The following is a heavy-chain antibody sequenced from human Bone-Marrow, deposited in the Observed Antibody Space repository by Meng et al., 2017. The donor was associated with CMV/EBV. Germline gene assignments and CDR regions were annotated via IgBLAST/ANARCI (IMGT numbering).Heavy chain of an antibody. V-gene: IGHV4-59*12. CDR1: GGSISGYY. J-gene: IGHJ4*02. Sequence: SETLSLTCTVSGGSISGYYWGWIRQPPGKGLEWIGYMYYSGSTAYNPSLKSRVSISVDTSKNQFSLKLSSVTAADTAVYYCATVGNTYNFWSGYSGKRYSFDYWGQGTLVTFSS. D-gene: IGHD3-3*01. CDR2: MYYSGST. CDR3: ATVGNTYNFWSGYSGKRYSFDY.